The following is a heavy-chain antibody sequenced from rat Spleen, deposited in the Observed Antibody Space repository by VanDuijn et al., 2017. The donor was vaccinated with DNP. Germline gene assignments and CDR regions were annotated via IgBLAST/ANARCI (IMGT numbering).Heavy chain of an antibody. Sequence: EVQLVESGGGLVQPGRSMKLSCAASGFTFSDYNMAWVRQAPKKGLEWVATIITSGGTTYYRDSVKGRFTISRDNAKSSLYLQMDSLRSEDTATYYCTTARYYYAMDAWGQGTSVTVSS. CDR3: TTARYYYAMDA. J-gene: IGHJ4*01. V-gene: IGHV5-46*01. CDR1: GFTFSDYN. CDR2: IITSGGTT.